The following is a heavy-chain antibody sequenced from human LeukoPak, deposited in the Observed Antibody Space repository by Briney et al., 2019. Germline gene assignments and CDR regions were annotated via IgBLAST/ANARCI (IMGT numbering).Heavy chain of an antibody. Sequence: SETLSLTCTVSGGSISSYYWGWIRQPPGKGLEWIGYIYYSGSTSYNPSLKSRVTISVDTSKNQFSLKLSSVTAADTAVYYCARDRPQIAVAGTHYYYYMDVWGKGTTVTVSS. CDR1: GGSISSYY. CDR3: ARDRPQIAVAGTHYYYYMDV. D-gene: IGHD6-19*01. CDR2: IYYSGST. J-gene: IGHJ6*03. V-gene: IGHV4-59*01.